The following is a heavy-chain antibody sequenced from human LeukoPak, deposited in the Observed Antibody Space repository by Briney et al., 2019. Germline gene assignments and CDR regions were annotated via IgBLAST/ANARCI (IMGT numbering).Heavy chain of an antibody. CDR2: IRYDGSNK. Sequence: PGGSLRLSCAASGFTFSSYGMHWVRQAPGKGLEWVAFIRYDGSNKYYADSVKGRFTISRDNAKNSLYLQMNSLRAEDTAVYYCAKEGLYDILTGYYNGGLDYWGQGTLVTVSS. V-gene: IGHV3-30*02. CDR1: GFTFSSYG. CDR3: AKEGLYDILTGYYNGGLDY. J-gene: IGHJ4*02. D-gene: IGHD3-9*01.